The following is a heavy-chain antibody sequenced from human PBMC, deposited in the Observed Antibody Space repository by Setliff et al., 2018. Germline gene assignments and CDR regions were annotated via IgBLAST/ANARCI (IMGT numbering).Heavy chain of an antibody. D-gene: IGHD5-12*01. CDR1: GYTFTGYY. J-gene: IGHJ4*02. CDR2: INPNSGGT. Sequence: ASVKVSCKASGYTFTGYYMHWVRQAPGQGLEWMGWINPNSGGTNYAQKFQGWVTMTRDTSISTAYMELNRLRSDDTAVYYCARSGWLREYYFDYWGQGTLVTVSS. CDR3: ARSGWLREYYFDY. V-gene: IGHV1-2*04.